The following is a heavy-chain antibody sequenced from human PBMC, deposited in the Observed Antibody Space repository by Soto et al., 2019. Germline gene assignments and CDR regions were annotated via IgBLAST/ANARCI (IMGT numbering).Heavy chain of an antibody. CDR3: ARADSSGYYNFDY. V-gene: IGHV1-69*13. J-gene: IGHJ4*02. CDR2: IIPIFGTA. D-gene: IGHD3-22*01. CDR1: GGTFSSYA. Sequence: SVKVSCKASGGTFSSYAISWVRQAPGQGLEWMGGIIPIFGTANYAQKFQGRVTITADESTSTAYTELSSLRSEDTAVYYCARADSSGYYNFDYWGQGTLVTVSS.